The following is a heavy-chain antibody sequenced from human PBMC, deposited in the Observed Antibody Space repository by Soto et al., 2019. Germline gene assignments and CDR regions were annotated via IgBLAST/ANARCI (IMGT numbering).Heavy chain of an antibody. Sequence: QVQLVESGGGVVQPGRSLRLSCAASGFTFSSYGMHWVRQAPGKGLEWVAVISYDGSNKYYADSVKGRFTISRDNSKNTLYLQMNSLRAEDTAVYYCAKGLGANYYDDYGYWGQGTLVTVSS. D-gene: IGHD3-22*01. CDR1: GFTFSSYG. CDR2: ISYDGSNK. V-gene: IGHV3-30*18. J-gene: IGHJ4*02. CDR3: AKGLGANYYDDYGY.